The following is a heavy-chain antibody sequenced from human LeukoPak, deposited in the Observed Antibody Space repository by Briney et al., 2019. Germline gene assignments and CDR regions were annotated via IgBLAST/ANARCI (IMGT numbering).Heavy chain of an antibody. CDR1: GYTFTSYG. Sequence: ASVKVSCKASGYTFTSYGISWVRQAPGQGLEWMGIITPIGGNAMYAQKFQGRVTMTRNTSISTAYMELSSLRSEDTAVYYCASTLRLRYFVGWGQGTLVTVSS. V-gene: IGHV1-8*02. J-gene: IGHJ4*02. D-gene: IGHD3-9*01. CDR2: ITPIGGNA. CDR3: ASTLRLRYFVG.